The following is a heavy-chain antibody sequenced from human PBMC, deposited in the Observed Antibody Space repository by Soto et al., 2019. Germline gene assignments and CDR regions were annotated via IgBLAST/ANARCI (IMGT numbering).Heavy chain of an antibody. D-gene: IGHD5-12*01. J-gene: IGHJ4*02. CDR3: ARGRLGESGYSDFDY. V-gene: IGHV4-34*01. CDR2: INHSGST. Sequence: QVQLQQWGAGLLKPSETLSLTCAVYGGSFSGYYWSWIRQPPGKGLEWIGKINHSGSTNYNPSLKSRVTISVDTSKNQFSLKLSSVTAADTAVYYCARGRLGESGYSDFDYWGQGTLVTVSS. CDR1: GGSFSGYY.